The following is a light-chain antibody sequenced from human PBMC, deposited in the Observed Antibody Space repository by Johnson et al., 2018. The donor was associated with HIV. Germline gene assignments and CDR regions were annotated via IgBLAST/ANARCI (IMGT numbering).Light chain of an antibody. CDR3: GTWDSSLSAGEV. J-gene: IGLJ1*01. CDR2: ENN. Sequence: QSVLTQSPSVSAAPGQKVTISCSGSSSKIGNNYVSWYQQLPGTAPKLLIYENNRRPSGTPDRFSGSKSGTSATLGITGLQTGDEADYYCGTWDSSLSAGEVFGTGTKVTVL. CDR1: SSKIGNNY. V-gene: IGLV1-51*02.